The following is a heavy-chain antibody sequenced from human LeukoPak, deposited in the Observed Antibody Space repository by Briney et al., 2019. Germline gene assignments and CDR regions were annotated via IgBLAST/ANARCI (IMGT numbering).Heavy chain of an antibody. Sequence: GGSLRLSCAASGFTFRSNSMSWVRQAPGKWLEWVSAITGTGENTYYADFVKGRFTISRDNSNNTLYLQMNSLRAEDTAVYYCAKIGGYFDYWGQGTLVTVSS. CDR1: GFTFRSNS. D-gene: IGHD3-10*01. V-gene: IGHV3-23*01. CDR3: AKIGGYFDY. CDR2: ITGTGENT. J-gene: IGHJ4*02.